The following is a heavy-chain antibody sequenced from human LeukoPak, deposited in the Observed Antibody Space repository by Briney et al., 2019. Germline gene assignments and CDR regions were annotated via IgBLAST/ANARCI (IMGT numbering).Heavy chain of an antibody. V-gene: IGHV1-2*02. CDR3: ARLPLWGDAFDI. J-gene: IGHJ3*02. D-gene: IGHD2-21*01. Sequence: ASVKVSCKASGYTFTGYYMHWVRQAPGQGLEWMGWINPNSGGTNYAQKFQGRVTMTRDTSISTAYMELSRPRSDDTAVYYCARLPLWGDAFDIWGQGTMVTVSS. CDR2: INPNSGGT. CDR1: GYTFTGYY.